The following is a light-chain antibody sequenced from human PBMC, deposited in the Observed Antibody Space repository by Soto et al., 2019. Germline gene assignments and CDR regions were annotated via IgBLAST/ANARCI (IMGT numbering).Light chain of an antibody. CDR3: QQYSSSPPEFT. CDR2: GAS. CDR1: QSVGSSY. J-gene: IGKJ3*01. Sequence: EIVLTQSPGTLSVSPGERVTLSCRASQSVGSSYLAWYQQRPGQAPRLLIFGASYRATGIPDRFSGSGSGTDFTLTISRLEPDDFAVYYCQQYSSSPPEFTFGPGTKVDIK. V-gene: IGKV3-20*01.